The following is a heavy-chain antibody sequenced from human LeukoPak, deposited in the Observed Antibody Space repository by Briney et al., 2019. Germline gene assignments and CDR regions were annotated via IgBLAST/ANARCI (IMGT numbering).Heavy chain of an antibody. CDR3: ASDPYIANFWTRYPLY. J-gene: IGHJ4*02. V-gene: IGHV3-74*01. D-gene: IGHD3/OR15-3a*01. Sequence: PGGSLRLSCAASGFSFSNSWMHWVSQAPGKWLVWVSRINSDGTTTYYAGCVKGQFRISRDNAKNTLILQMHSLRPEDTALYYCASDPYIANFWTRYPLYWGQGTLVTVSS. CDR2: INSDGTTT. CDR1: GFSFSNSW.